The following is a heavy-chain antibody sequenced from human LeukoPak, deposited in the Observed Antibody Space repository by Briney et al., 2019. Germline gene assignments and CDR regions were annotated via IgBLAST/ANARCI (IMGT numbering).Heavy chain of an antibody. CDR1: GYTFTSYD. V-gene: IGHV1-69*05. D-gene: IGHD4-17*01. J-gene: IGHJ5*02. Sequence: SVKVSRKASGYTFTSYDINWVRQAPGQGLEWMGGIIPIFGTANYAQKFQGRVTITTDESTSTAYMELSSLRSEDTAVYYCARDRPTTVTSNWFDPWGQGTLVTVSS. CDR2: IIPIFGTA. CDR3: ARDRPTTVTSNWFDP.